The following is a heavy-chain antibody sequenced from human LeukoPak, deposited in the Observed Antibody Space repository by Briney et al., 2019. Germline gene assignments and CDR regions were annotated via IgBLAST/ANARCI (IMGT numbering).Heavy chain of an antibody. J-gene: IGHJ5*02. V-gene: IGHV3-30*18. D-gene: IGHD3-10*01. CDR3: AKERFAGLTLHGWFDP. Sequence: GGSLRLSCAASGFTFSSYGMHWVRQAPGKGLEWVAVISYDGSNKYYADSVKGRFTISRDNSKNTLYLQMNSLRAEDTAVYYCAKERFAGLTLHGWFDPWGQGTLVTVSS. CDR2: ISYDGSNK. CDR1: GFTFSSYG.